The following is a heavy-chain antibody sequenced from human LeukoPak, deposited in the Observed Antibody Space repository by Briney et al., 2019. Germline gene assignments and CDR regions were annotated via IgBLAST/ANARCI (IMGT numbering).Heavy chain of an antibody. CDR2: INHSGST. Sequence: PSETLSLTCAVYGGSFSGSYWSWIRQPPGKGLKWIGEINHSGSTNYNPSLKSRVTISVDTSKNHFSLKLSSVTAADTAVYYCARQNEYRDFWSGYSYYFDYWGQGTLVTVSS. V-gene: IGHV4-34*01. CDR1: GGSFSGSY. J-gene: IGHJ4*02. CDR3: ARQNEYRDFWSGYSYYFDY. D-gene: IGHD3-3*01.